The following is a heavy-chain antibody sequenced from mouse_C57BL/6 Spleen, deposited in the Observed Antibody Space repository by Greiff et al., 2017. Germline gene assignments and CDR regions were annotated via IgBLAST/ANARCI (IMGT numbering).Heavy chain of an antibody. CDR3: VRGRDEDYFDY. V-gene: IGHV10-3*01. CDR2: IRSKSSNYAT. Sequence: DVHLVESGGGLVQPKGSLKLSCAASGFTFNTYAMHWVRQAPGKGLEWVARIRSKSSNYATYYAESVKDRFTISRDDSQTMLYLQMNNLKTEDTAMYYCVRGRDEDYFDYWGQGTTLTVSS. CDR1: GFTFNTYA. D-gene: IGHD3-3*01. J-gene: IGHJ2*01.